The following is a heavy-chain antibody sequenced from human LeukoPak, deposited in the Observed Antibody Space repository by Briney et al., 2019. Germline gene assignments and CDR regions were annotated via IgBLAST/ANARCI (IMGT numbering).Heavy chain of an antibody. CDR3: ARASTYYDFWSGYYNYYYYGMDV. CDR2: IKQDGSEK. V-gene: IGHV3-7*01. CDR1: GFTFSSYW. D-gene: IGHD3-3*01. Sequence: GGSLRLSCAASGFTFSSYWMSLVRQAPGKGLEWVANIKQDGSEKYYVDSVKGRFTISRDNAKNSLYLQMNSLRAEDTAVYYCARASTYYDFWSGYYNYYYYGMDVWGQGTTVTVSS. J-gene: IGHJ6*02.